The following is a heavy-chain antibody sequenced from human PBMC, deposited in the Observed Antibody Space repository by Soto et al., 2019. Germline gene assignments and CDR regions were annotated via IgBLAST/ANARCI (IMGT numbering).Heavy chain of an antibody. V-gene: IGHV2-5*01. CDR3: AHTWGLPFDY. CDR1: GFSLRTTGVG. D-gene: IGHD3-16*01. J-gene: IGHJ4*02. Sequence: QITLKESGPTLVKPTQTLTLTCTYSGFSLRTTGVGVGWIRQPPGKALEWLGIIYWNEDKRYSPSLKNRFTLTSDISKSQVVLTMTNMDPVDTATYYRAHTWGLPFDYWGQGTLVIVSS. CDR2: IYWNEDK.